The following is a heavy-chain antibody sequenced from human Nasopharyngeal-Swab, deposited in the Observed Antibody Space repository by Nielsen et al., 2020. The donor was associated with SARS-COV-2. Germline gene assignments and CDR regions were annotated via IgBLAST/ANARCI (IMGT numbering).Heavy chain of an antibody. CDR1: GGSFRGYY. CDR3: ARGLRVRVVTASNWFDP. CDR2: INHSGST. J-gene: IGHJ5*02. Sequence: SETLSLTCALYGGSFRGYYWSWIRQPPGKGLEWIGEINHSGSTNYNPSLKSRVTISVDTSKNQFSLKLSSVTAADTAVYYCARGLRVRVVTASNWFDPWGQGTLVTVSS. V-gene: IGHV4-34*01. D-gene: IGHD2-21*02.